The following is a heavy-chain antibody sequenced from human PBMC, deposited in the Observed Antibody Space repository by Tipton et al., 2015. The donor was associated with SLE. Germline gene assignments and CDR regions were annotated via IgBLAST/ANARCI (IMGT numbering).Heavy chain of an antibody. Sequence: GSLRLSCAASGFTFSDYYMSWIRQAPGKGLEWVSYISSSGSTIYYADSVKGRFTISRDNAKNSLYLQMTSLRAEDTAVYYCARDLGDSSSFNWFDSWGQGTLVTVSS. CDR2: ISSSGSTI. V-gene: IGHV3-11*04. CDR1: GFTFSDYY. D-gene: IGHD6-13*01. CDR3: ARDLGDSSSFNWFDS. J-gene: IGHJ5*01.